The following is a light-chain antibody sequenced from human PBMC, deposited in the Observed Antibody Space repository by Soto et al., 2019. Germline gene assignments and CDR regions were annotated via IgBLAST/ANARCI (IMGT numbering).Light chain of an antibody. CDR3: QQYNSYSMT. CDR2: DAS. V-gene: IGKV1-5*01. Sequence: DIPMTQSPSTLSAPVGDRVTITCRATPAISSWLAWYHQKPGKPPKLLIYDASSLERGVPSRFSRGGPGTGFTLTIRSLQPDDFATYSCQQYNSYSMTFGQGTKVEIK. J-gene: IGKJ1*01. CDR1: PAISSW.